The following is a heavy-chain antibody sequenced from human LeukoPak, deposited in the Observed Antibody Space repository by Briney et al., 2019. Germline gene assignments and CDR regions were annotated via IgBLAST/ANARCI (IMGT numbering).Heavy chain of an antibody. D-gene: IGHD4-17*01. Sequence: GASVKVSCKASGYTFTSYGISWVRQAPGQGLEWMGWISAYNGNTNYAQRLQGRVTMTTDTSTSTAYMELRSLRSDDTAVYYCAREETGGDYDYYYGMDVWGQGTTVTVSS. J-gene: IGHJ6*02. CDR3: AREETGGDYDYYYGMDV. V-gene: IGHV1-18*01. CDR1: GYTFTSYG. CDR2: ISAYNGNT.